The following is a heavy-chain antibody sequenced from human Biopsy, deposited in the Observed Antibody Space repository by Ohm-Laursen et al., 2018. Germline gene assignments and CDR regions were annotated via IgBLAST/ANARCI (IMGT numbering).Heavy chain of an antibody. D-gene: IGHD5/OR15-5a*01. V-gene: IGHV4-31*03. J-gene: IGHJ4*02. CDR3: ARVNVDRVSTIID. CDR1: GGSISSGNDY. Sequence: SQTLSLTCTVSGGSISSGNDYWSWIRQHPGKGLEWIGYIYYSGSTYYTPSLKSRVIISLDTSKNQFSLKLSSVIAADTAVYYCARVNVDRVSTIIDWGQGTLVTASS. CDR2: IYYSGST.